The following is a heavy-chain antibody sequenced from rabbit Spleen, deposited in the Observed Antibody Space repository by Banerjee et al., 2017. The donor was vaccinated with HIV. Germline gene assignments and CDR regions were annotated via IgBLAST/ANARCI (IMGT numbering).Heavy chain of an antibody. CDR3: ARDLPTVVGWNLSL. CDR1: GFDLSSYYY. J-gene: IGHJ3*01. D-gene: IGHD1-1*01. V-gene: IGHV1S45*01. Sequence: QEQLEESGGGLVKPEGSLTLTCKASGFDLSSYYYICWVRQAPGKGLEWIGCIYTGDGDTYYASWAKGRFTISKTSSTTVTLQMTSLTAADTATYFCARDLPTVVGWNLSLWGQGTLVTVS. CDR2: IYTGDGDT.